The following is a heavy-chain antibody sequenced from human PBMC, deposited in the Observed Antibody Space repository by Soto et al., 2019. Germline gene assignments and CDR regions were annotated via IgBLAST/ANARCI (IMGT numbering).Heavy chain of an antibody. J-gene: IGHJ3*02. V-gene: IGHV1-18*01. CDR3: AKEVRVAVAPEAFDI. Sequence: GASVKVSCKASGYTFTSYGISWVRQAPGQGLEWMEWISAYNGNTNYAQKLQARVTMTTDTSTSTAYMELRSLRAEDTAVYYCAKEVRVAVAPEAFDIWGLGTMVTVSS. CDR1: GYTFTSYG. D-gene: IGHD6-19*01. CDR2: ISAYNGNT.